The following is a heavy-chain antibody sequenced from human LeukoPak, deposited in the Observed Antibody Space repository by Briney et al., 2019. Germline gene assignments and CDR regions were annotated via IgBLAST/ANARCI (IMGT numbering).Heavy chain of an antibody. CDR1: GYTFTNYY. CDR3: ARGPSITMVRGGQWYYYMDV. V-gene: IGHV1-46*01. J-gene: IGHJ6*03. Sequence: ASVKVSCKASGYTFTNYYMHWVRQAPGQGLEWMGVFNPSGGSTSYAQKLQGRVTMTRDTSTSTVYMELSSLRSEDTAVYYCARGPSITMVRGGQWYYYMDVWGKGTTVTISS. D-gene: IGHD3-10*01. CDR2: FNPSGGST.